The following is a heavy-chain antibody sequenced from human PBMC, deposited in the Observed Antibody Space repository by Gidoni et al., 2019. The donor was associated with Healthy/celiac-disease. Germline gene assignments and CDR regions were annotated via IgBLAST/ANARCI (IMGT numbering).Heavy chain of an antibody. D-gene: IGHD3-10*01. V-gene: IGHV3-33*01. J-gene: IGHJ4*02. Sequence: QVQLVESGGGVVQPGRSLRLSCAASGFTFSSYGMPWVRQAPGKGLEWVAVIWYDGSNKYYADSVKGRFTISRDNSKNTLYLQMNSLRAEDTAVYYCARGDSTMVRGVIETHFDYWGQGTLVTVSS. CDR2: IWYDGSNK. CDR1: GFTFSSYG. CDR3: ARGDSTMVRGVIETHFDY.